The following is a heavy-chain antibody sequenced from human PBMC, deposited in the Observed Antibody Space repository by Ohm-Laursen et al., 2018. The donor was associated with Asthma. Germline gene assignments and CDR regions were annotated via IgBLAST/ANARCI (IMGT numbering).Heavy chain of an antibody. V-gene: IGHV3-21*01. CDR3: ARIGPEWELPGREYSLHH. J-gene: IGHJ1*01. D-gene: IGHD1-26*01. CDR1: GYTFSRYS. CDR2: ISTASSFI. Sequence: SLRLSYSASGYTFSRYSIHWVRQIPGKGLEWVASISTASSFIYYADSVRGRFTTSRDNARNSVYLQMNSLRAEDTALYYCARIGPEWELPGREYSLHHWGEGTLVTVSS.